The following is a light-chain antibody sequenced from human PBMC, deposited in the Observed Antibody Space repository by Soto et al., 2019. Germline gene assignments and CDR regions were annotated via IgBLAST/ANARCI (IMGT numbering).Light chain of an antibody. J-gene: IGKJ3*01. V-gene: IGKV3D-15*01. Sequence: IVMTQSPDTLSVSPGEGATLSCRASQRISTNLAWYQQRPGQAPRLLIYDASTRATGIPARFSGSGSGTEFTLTISSLQSEDSAVYYCQQSHKRPSFGLGTKVEIK. CDR3: QQSHKRPS. CDR2: DAS. CDR1: QRISTN.